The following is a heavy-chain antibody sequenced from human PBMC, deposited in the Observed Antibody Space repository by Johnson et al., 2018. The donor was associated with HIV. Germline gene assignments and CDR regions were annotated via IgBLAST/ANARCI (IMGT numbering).Heavy chain of an antibody. J-gene: IGHJ3*02. Sequence: QVQLVESGGGVVQPGRSLRLSCTSALSFSGYAMHWVRQAPGKGLEWVAVVSYDSSNKYYADSVKGRFTISRDNAKNSLYLQMKSLRDEDTALCYCARDVGLWFGELRSGDAFDIWGQGTMVTVSS. CDR2: VSYDSSNK. V-gene: IGHV3-30*04. CDR1: ALSFSGYA. D-gene: IGHD3-10*01. CDR3: ARDVGLWFGELRSGDAFDI.